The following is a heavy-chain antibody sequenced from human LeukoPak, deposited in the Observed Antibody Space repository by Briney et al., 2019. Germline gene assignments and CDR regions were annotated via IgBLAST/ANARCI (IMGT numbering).Heavy chain of an antibody. V-gene: IGHV3-23*01. J-gene: IGHJ3*02. CDR2: ISGSGGST. Sequence: PGGSLRLSCAASGFTFSSYAMSWVRQAPGKGLEWVSAISGSGGSTYYADSVKGRFTISRDNSKNTLYLQMNSLRAEDTAVYYCAKDLHSLRYFDWLLDAFDIWGQGTMVAVSS. D-gene: IGHD3-9*01. CDR1: GFTFSSYA. CDR3: AKDLHSLRYFDWLLDAFDI.